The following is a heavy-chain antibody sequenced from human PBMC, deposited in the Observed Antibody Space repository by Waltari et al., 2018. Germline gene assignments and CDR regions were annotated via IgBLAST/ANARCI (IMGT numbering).Heavy chain of an antibody. CDR2: FFHTGSI. CDR1: GGSIIGPNW. Sequence: QVQLQESGPGLLKPSETLSLTCAVSGGSIIGPNWWSWVRQSPGEGLEWIGEFFHTGSINYNPSLNSRATSFFDNSNNQFHLRLSFVTAADTAIYFCARHTAEPRMRGFDYWGPGTLVIVSS. V-gene: IGHV4-4*02. J-gene: IGHJ4*02. CDR3: ARHTAEPRMRGFDY. D-gene: IGHD5-18*01.